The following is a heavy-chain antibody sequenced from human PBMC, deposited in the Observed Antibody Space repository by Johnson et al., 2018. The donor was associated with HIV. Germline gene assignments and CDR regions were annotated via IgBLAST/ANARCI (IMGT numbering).Heavy chain of an antibody. D-gene: IGHD2-21*01. J-gene: IGHJ3*02. CDR1: GFTFSSYW. V-gene: IGHV3-74*02. Sequence: VQLVESGGGVVRPVGSLRLSCAASGFTFSSYWMHWVRQAPGKELVWVSRINSDGSSTSYADSVKGRFTISRDNAKNTLYLQMNSLRTDDTALYYCARTGRLFDAFDIWGQGTMVTVSS. CDR2: INSDGSST. CDR3: ARTGRLFDAFDI.